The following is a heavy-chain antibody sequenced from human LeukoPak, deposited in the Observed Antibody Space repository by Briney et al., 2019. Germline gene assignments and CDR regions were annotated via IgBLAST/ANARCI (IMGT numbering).Heavy chain of an antibody. CDR3: ASGLQLWLLHYYYGMDV. J-gene: IGHJ6*02. CDR1: GDTFSSYT. D-gene: IGHD5-18*01. V-gene: IGHV1-69*02. Sequence: ASVKVSCKASGDTFSSYTISWLRQHPGQGLEWMGRIIPILGIANYAQKFQGRVTITADKSTSTAYVELSSLRSEDTAVYYCASGLQLWLLHYYYGMDVWGQGTTVTVSS. CDR2: IIPILGIA.